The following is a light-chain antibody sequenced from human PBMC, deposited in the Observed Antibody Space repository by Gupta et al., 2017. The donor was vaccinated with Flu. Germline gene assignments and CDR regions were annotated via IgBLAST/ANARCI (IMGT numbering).Light chain of an antibody. CDR2: ELS. CDR3: LRRIHFPST. V-gene: IGKV2-29*03. Sequence: KSSQSLLYSAGPTYLHWYLQQPFQPPHLLIHELSTRLSGVPDRTRGSGSGTDFTLQIRRVEAEDVGVYYCLRRIHFPSTFGGGTKVAIK. CDR1: QSLLYSAGPTY. J-gene: IGKJ4*01.